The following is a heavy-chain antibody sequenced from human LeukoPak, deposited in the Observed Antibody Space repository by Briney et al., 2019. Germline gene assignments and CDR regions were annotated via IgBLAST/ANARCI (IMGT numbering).Heavy chain of an antibody. D-gene: IGHD2-2*01. V-gene: IGHV4-61*02. CDR1: GGSISSGSYY. CDR2: IYTSGST. CDR3: ARDDYAGYYYYYMDV. J-gene: IGHJ6*03. Sequence: SQTLSLTCTVSGGSISSGSYYWSWIRQPAGKGLEWIGRIYTSGSTNYNPSLKSRVTISVDTSKNQFSLKLNSVTAADTAVYYCARDDYAGYYYYYMDVWGKGTTVTVSS.